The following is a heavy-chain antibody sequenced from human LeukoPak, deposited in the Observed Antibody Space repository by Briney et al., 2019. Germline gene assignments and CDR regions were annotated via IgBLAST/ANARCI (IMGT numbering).Heavy chain of an antibody. D-gene: IGHD2-15*01. CDR1: GFTFSSYW. Sequence: PGGSLRLSCAASGFTFSSYWMSWVRQAPGKGLEWVANIKQDGSEKYYVDSVKGRFTISRDNAKNSLYLQMNSLRAEDTAVYYCARAPALLGNYYYGMDVWGQGTTVTVSS. J-gene: IGHJ6*02. V-gene: IGHV3-7*01. CDR2: IKQDGSEK. CDR3: ARAPALLGNYYYGMDV.